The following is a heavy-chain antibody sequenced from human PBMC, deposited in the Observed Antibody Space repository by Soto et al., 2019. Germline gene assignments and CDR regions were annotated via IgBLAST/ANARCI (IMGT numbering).Heavy chain of an antibody. CDR1: GGSFSGYY. CDR3: ARSYCYSTGCYSWFAP. D-gene: IGHD2-2*02. CDR2: INDSGST. Sequence: SETLSLTCAVYGGSFSGYYWNWIRQPPGKGLEWIGEINDSGSTNYNPSLKSRVTISIDTSKNQFSLNLSSVTAADTAVYYCARSYCYSTGCYSWFAPWGQGTLVTVSS. J-gene: IGHJ5*02. V-gene: IGHV4-34*01.